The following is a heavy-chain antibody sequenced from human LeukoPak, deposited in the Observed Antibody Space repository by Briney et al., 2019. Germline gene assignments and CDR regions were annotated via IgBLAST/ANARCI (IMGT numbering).Heavy chain of an antibody. J-gene: IGHJ3*02. V-gene: IGHV4-34*01. D-gene: IGHD3-10*01. CDR3: ARFRITMVRGVIIQPFDI. Sequence: SETLSLTCTVSGGSISSYYWSWIRQPPGKGLEWIGEINHSGSTNYNPSLKSRVTISVDTSKNQFSLKLSSVTAADTAVYYCARFRITMVRGVIIQPFDIWGQGTMVTVSS. CDR2: INHSGST. CDR1: GGSISSYY.